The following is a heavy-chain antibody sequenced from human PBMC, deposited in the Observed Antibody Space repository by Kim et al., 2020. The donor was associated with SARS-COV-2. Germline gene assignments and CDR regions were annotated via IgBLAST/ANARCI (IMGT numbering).Heavy chain of an antibody. CDR3: ARVGPPGYSNSWLDY. CDR1: GYTFTYYA. D-gene: IGHD6-13*01. Sequence: ASVKVSCKASGYTFTYYAMNWVRQAPGQGLEWMGWINTNTGNPTYAQGFTGRFVFSLDTSVNTAYLQISSLKPEDTAVYYCARVGPPGYSNSWLDYWGQGTLVTVSS. V-gene: IGHV7-4-1*02. CDR2: INTNTGNP. J-gene: IGHJ4*02.